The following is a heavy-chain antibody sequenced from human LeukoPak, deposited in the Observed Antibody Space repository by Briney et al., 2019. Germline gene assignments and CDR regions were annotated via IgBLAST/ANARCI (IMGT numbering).Heavy chain of an antibody. V-gene: IGHV1-69*05. J-gene: IGHJ6*03. Sequence: GASVKVSCKASGGTFSSYAISWVRQAPGQGLEWMGGIIAILGTANYAQKFQGRVTITTDESTSTAYMELSSLRSEDTAVYYCASRMRPYCSSTSCYYYYMDVWGKGTTVTVSS. D-gene: IGHD2-2*01. CDR1: GGTFSSYA. CDR3: ASRMRPYCSSTSCYYYYMDV. CDR2: IIAILGTA.